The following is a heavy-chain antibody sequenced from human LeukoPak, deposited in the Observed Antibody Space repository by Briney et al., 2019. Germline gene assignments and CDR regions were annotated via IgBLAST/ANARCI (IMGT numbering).Heavy chain of an antibody. CDR3: SRDDGPFGGVRFDH. Sequence: ASVTVSFKASGYTFTAYGISWVRQAPGRGLEWMGWISANNGNTNYAQKVQGRVTMTRDTSTSTAYMELRSLRYDDTAVYYCSRDDGPFGGVRFDHWGQGTLVTVSS. CDR1: GYTFTAYG. J-gene: IGHJ4*02. D-gene: IGHD3-16*01. CDR2: ISANNGNT. V-gene: IGHV1-18*01.